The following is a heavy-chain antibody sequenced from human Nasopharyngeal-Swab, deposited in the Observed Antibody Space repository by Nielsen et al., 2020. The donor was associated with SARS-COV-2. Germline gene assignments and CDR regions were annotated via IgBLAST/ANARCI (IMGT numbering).Heavy chain of an antibody. V-gene: IGHV1-8*01. CDR2: MNPNSGNT. CDR1: GYTFTSCD. Sequence: ASVKVSCKASGYTFTSCDINWVRQATGQGLEWMGWMNPNSGNTGYAQKFQGRVTMTRNTSISTAYMELSSLRSEDTAVYYCARAGTYYDFWSGSPGGMDVWGQGTTVTVSS. J-gene: IGHJ6*02. D-gene: IGHD3-3*01. CDR3: ARAGTYYDFWSGSPGGMDV.